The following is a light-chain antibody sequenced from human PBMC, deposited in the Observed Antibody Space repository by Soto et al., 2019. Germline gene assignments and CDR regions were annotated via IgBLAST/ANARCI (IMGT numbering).Light chain of an antibody. J-gene: IGKJ3*01. V-gene: IGKV1-39*01. Sequence: DIQMTQSPSSLSASVGDRVTITCRASQSISINLNWYQQRPGKAPKLMIYDASSLQSGVSSRFSGSGSSTDFTLTISDRQTEDFANYYWQQSYTTLLTLVPGTKVDI. CDR1: QSISIN. CDR3: QQSYTTLLT. CDR2: DAS.